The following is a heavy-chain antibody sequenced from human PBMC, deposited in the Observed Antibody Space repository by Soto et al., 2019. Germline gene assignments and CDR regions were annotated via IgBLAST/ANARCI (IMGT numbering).Heavy chain of an antibody. CDR1: GFNFRTYG. Sequence: SLRLSCAASGFNFRTYGMHWVRQAPGKGLEWVAIISFDGINKYYGDSVKGRFTISRDNSKNTLYLQLNSLRAEDTAVYYCAKDLDPYCSSASCYTFDYWGQGSLVTVSS. D-gene: IGHD2-2*02. CDR3: AKDLDPYCSSASCYTFDY. J-gene: IGHJ4*02. V-gene: IGHV3-30*18. CDR2: ISFDGINK.